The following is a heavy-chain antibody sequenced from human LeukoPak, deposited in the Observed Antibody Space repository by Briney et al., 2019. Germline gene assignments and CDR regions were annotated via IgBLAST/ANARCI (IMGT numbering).Heavy chain of an antibody. CDR2: INPNSGGT. D-gene: IGHD2-15*01. V-gene: IGHV1-2*02. J-gene: IGHJ4*02. Sequence: ASVKVSCKASGYTFTGYYMHWVRQAPGQGLEWMGWINPNSGGTNYAQKFQGRVTMTRDTSISTAYMELSRLRPDDTAVYYCARDTIGYCSGGSCYGDYWGQGTLVTVSS. CDR1: GYTFTGYY. CDR3: ARDTIGYCSGGSCYGDY.